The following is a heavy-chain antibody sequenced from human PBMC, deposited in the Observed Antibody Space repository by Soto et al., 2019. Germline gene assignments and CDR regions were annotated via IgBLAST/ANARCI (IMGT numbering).Heavy chain of an antibody. V-gene: IGHV3-53*01. CDR3: ARAPGRVGYNWFDP. Sequence: PGGSLRLSCAASGFAVNRNYMSWVRQAPGKGLEWVSFIFSGGSTYYADSVKGRFTISRDNFKNTVFLQMNRLRAEDTAIYYCARAPGRVGYNWFDPWGQGTLVTVSS. CDR2: IFSGGST. J-gene: IGHJ5*02. D-gene: IGHD3-16*01. CDR1: GFAVNRNY.